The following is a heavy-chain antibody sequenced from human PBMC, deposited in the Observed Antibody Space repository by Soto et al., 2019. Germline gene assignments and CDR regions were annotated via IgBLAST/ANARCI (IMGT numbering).Heavy chain of an antibody. Sequence: SETLSLTCAVYGGSFSGYYWSWIRQPPGKGLEWIGEINHSGSTNYNPSLKSRVTISVDTSKNQFSLKLSSVTAADTAVYYCARMSAEVGWFDPWGQGTLVTVSS. CDR1: GGSFSGYY. D-gene: IGHD6-19*01. CDR2: INHSGST. J-gene: IGHJ5*02. V-gene: IGHV4-34*01. CDR3: ARMSAEVGWFDP.